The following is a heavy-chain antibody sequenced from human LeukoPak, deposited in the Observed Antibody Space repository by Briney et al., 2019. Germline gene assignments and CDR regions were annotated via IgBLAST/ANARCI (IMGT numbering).Heavy chain of an antibody. CDR3: AKDRPGLMVYARLRMAFDI. D-gene: IGHD2-8*01. J-gene: IGHJ3*02. CDR1: GFTFTSYS. V-gene: IGHV3-23*01. Sequence: PGGSLRLSCAASGFTFTSYSMNWVRQAPGKGLEWVSAISGSGGSTYYADSVKGRFTISRDNSKNTLYLQMNSLRAEDTAVYYCAKDRPGLMVYARLRMAFDIWGQGTMVTVSS. CDR2: ISGSGGST.